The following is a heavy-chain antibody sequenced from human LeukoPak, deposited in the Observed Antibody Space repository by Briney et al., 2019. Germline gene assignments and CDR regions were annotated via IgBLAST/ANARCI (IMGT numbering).Heavy chain of an antibody. CDR3: ARARGSGSYNDY. D-gene: IGHD3-10*01. CDR2: IYYSGST. CDR1: GGSISSGSYY. J-gene: IGHJ4*02. Sequence: SETLSLTCTVSGGSISSGSYYWSWIRQPPGKGLEWIGYIYYSGSTNYNPSLKSRVTISVDTSKNQFSLKLSSVTAADTAVYYCARARGSGSYNDYWGQGILVTVSS. V-gene: IGHV4-61*01.